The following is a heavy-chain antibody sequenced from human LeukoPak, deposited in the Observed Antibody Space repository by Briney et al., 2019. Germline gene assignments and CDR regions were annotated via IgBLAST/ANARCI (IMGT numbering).Heavy chain of an antibody. D-gene: IGHD2-2*01. V-gene: IGHV3-30*03. Sequence: GGSLRLSCVASGFTFTGYGIHWVRQAPGKGLEWVAVISYDGSNKYYADPVKGRFTISRDNSKNTLYLQMNSLRAEDTAVYYCASPIVVVPAATDYWGQGTLVTVSS. CDR2: ISYDGSNK. CDR3: ASPIVVVPAATDY. J-gene: IGHJ4*02. CDR1: GFTFTGYG.